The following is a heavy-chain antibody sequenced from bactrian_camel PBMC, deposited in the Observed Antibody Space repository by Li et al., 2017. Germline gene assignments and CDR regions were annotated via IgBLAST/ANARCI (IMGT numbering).Heavy chain of an antibody. J-gene: IGHJ4*01. Sequence: QLVESGGGSVQAGGSLRLSCVVSGDTASVHYMGWFRQAPGQGREGCAAIYSGRAGPRTTYYADSVKGRFTISRDNAKNTLYLQLNNLKPEDTATYYCAATEARRWSPLARPLARSEYETWGQGTQVTV. V-gene: IGHV3S28*01. CDR1: GDTASVHY. CDR2: IYSGRAGPRTT. D-gene: IGHD1*01. CDR3: AATEARRWSPLARPLARSEYET.